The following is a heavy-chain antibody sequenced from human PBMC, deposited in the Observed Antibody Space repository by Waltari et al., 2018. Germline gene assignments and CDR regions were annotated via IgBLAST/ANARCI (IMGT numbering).Heavy chain of an antibody. Sequence: EVQLVESGGGLFQPGWSLRLSCAASGSTFRRYWIHWVRQAPGKGLVWVLRIKSDGSGTIYADSVKGRFTISRDNAKNTLYLQLNSLRVEDTAVYYCAREPSPDSSGYFYYYMDVWGKGTTVTVSS. CDR1: GSTFRRYW. J-gene: IGHJ6*03. V-gene: IGHV3-74*01. CDR2: IKSDGSGT. D-gene: IGHD3-22*01. CDR3: AREPSPDSSGYFYYYMDV.